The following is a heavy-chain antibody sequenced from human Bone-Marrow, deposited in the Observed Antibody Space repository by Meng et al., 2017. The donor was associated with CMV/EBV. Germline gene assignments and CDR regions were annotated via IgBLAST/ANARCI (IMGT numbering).Heavy chain of an antibody. V-gene: IGHV4-61*01. Sequence: SETLSLTCTVSGGSVSGGSYYWSWIRQPPGKGLEWIGHMFSSGTTNYNPSLKGRVTISVDTSKNQFSLKLTSVAAADTAIYYCARAPTYYYDSSGYQLVFYFDYWGQGTRVTVSS. J-gene: IGHJ4*02. CDR3: ARAPTYYYDSSGYQLVFYFDY. CDR1: GGSVSGGSYY. D-gene: IGHD3-22*01. CDR2: MFSSGTT.